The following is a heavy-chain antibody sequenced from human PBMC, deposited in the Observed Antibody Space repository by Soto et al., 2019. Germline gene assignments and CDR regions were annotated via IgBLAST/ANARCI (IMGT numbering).Heavy chain of an antibody. J-gene: IGHJ6*02. Sequence: SETLSLTCTVSGGSISSSSYYWGWIRQPPGKGLEWIGSIYYSGSTYYNPSLKSRVTISVDTSKNQFSLKLSSVTAADTAVYYCARLVEQWLGYYCYYGMDVWGQGTTVTVSS. CDR2: IYYSGST. CDR3: ARLVEQWLGYYCYYGMDV. CDR1: GGSISSSSYY. V-gene: IGHV4-39*01. D-gene: IGHD6-19*01.